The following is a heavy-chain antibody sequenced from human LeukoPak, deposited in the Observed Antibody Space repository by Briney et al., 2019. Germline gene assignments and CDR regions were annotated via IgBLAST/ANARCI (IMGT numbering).Heavy chain of an antibody. CDR1: GFTFSSYA. CDR2: ISCSGDST. J-gene: IGHJ4*02. Sequence: PGGSLRLSCAASGFTFSSYAMSWVRQAPGKGLEWVSAISCSGDSTYYADSVKGRFTISRDNAKNTLYLQMNSLRAEDTAVYYCAGDKQQLVQDYWGQGTLATVSS. V-gene: IGHV3-23*01. CDR3: AGDKQQLVQDY. D-gene: IGHD6-13*01.